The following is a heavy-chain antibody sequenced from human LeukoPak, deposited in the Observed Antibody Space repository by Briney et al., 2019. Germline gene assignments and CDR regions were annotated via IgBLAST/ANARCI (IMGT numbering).Heavy chain of an antibody. CDR2: VDANGGSI. J-gene: IGHJ4*02. V-gene: IGHV3-48*03. CDR3: ARDYYDSSGYYADLDS. CDR1: GFTFSSYE. D-gene: IGHD3-22*01. Sequence: GGSLRLSCVASGFTFSSYEMNWVRQAPGKGLQWIAYVDANGGSIYYADSVKGRFTIARDNAKNSLYLQMNSLRAEDTAVYYSARDYYDSSGYYADLDSWGQGTLVTVSS.